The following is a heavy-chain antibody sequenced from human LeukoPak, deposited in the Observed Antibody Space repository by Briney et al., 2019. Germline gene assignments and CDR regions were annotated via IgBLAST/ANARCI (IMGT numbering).Heavy chain of an antibody. V-gene: IGHV3-21*01. CDR2: ISSSSSYI. CDR1: GFTFSSYS. CDR3: ARVPRYSSSSPGEGD. J-gene: IGHJ4*02. D-gene: IGHD6-6*01. Sequence: GGSLRLSCAASGFTFSSYSMNWVRQAPGKGLEWVSSISSSSSYIYYADSVKGRFTISRDNAKNSLYLQMNSLRAEDTAVYYCARVPRYSSSSPGEGDWGQGTLVTVSS.